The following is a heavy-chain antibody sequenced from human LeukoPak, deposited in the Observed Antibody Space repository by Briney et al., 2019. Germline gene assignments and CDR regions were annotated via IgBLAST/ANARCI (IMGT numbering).Heavy chain of an antibody. D-gene: IGHD3-3*01. Sequence: PSETLSLTCTVSGGSISSRSYYWGWIRQPPGKGLEWIGSIYYSGSTYYNPSLKSRVTISVDTSKNQFSLKLSSVTAADTAVYYCARQIGHLEWLFRWYFDLWGRGTLVTVSS. J-gene: IGHJ2*01. CDR1: GGSISSRSYY. CDR3: ARQIGHLEWLFRWYFDL. V-gene: IGHV4-39*01. CDR2: IYYSGST.